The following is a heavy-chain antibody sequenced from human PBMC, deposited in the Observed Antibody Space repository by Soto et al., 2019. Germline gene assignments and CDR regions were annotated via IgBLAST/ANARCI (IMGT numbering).Heavy chain of an antibody. D-gene: IGHD5-18*01. V-gene: IGHV4-30-2*01. CDR1: GGSISSGGYS. CDR2: IYHSGST. J-gene: IGHJ4*02. CDR3: ARVGSYGHEGFDY. Sequence: SETLSLTCAVSGGSISSGGYSWSWIRQPPGKGLEWIGYIYHSGSTYYNPSLKSRVTISLDRSKNQFSLKLSSVTAADTAVYYCARVGSYGHEGFDYWGQGTLVTVSS.